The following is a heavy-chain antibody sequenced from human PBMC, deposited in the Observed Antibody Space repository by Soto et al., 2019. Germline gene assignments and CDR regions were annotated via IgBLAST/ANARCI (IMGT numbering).Heavy chain of an antibody. CDR1: GFTFSNYA. Sequence: GGSLRLSCAASGFTFSNYAMNWVRQAPGKGLEWVSGIGGSDGSTNYADSVKGRFTVSRDNSKNTLYLQLDSLRVEDTAVYYCAKKVAAGPFDYWGQGTLVTVSS. V-gene: IGHV3-23*01. CDR3: AKKVAAGPFDY. J-gene: IGHJ4*02. CDR2: IGGSDGST. D-gene: IGHD6-13*01.